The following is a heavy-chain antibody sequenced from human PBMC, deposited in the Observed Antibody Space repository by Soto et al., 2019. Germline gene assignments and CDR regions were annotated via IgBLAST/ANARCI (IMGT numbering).Heavy chain of an antibody. CDR1: GGSISSGDYY. J-gene: IGHJ4*02. Sequence: SETLSLTCTVSGGSISSGDYYWSWIRQPPGKGLEWIGYIYYSGSTYYNPSLKSRVTISVDTSKNQFSLKLSSVTAADTAVYYCDRGERYYYGSGDYWGQGTLVTVSS. CDR3: DRGERYYYGSGDY. V-gene: IGHV4-30-4*01. CDR2: IYYSGST. D-gene: IGHD3-10*01.